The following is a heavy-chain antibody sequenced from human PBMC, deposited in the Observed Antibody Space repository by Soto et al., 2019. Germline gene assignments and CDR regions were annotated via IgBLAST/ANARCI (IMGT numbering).Heavy chain of an antibody. Sequence: KTSETLSLTCAVYGGSFSGYYWSWIRQPPGKGLEWIGEINHSGSTNYNPSLKSRVTISVDTSKNQFSLKLSSVTAADTAVYYCARGYRITIFGVVTPYYYGMDVWGQGTTVTVSS. D-gene: IGHD3-3*01. CDR3: ARGYRITIFGVVTPYYYGMDV. J-gene: IGHJ6*02. V-gene: IGHV4-34*01. CDR1: GGSFSGYY. CDR2: INHSGST.